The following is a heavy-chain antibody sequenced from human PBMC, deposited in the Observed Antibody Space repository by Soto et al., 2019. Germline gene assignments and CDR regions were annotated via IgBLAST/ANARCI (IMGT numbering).Heavy chain of an antibody. Sequence: QITLKESGPTLVKPTQTLTLTCSFSGFSFSPRGVGVGWIRQPPGKAAEWLAVIYSNDHKRYNPSLQTRVSITKDTSKSQVVLTKTNMDPADTATYFCAHRHRVGTVIDGFDFWGQGILVTVTS. CDR3: AHRHRVGTVIDGFDF. V-gene: IGHV2-5*01. CDR2: IYSNDHK. CDR1: GFSFSPRGVG. D-gene: IGHD2-21*01. J-gene: IGHJ4*02.